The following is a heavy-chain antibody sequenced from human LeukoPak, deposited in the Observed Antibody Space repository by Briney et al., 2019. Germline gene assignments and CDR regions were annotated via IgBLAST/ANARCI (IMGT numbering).Heavy chain of an antibody. CDR3: AKYGLTGTTFYDY. V-gene: IGHV3-30*02. CDR1: GFIFSGSS. J-gene: IGHJ4*02. CDR2: IRFDATNK. D-gene: IGHD1-7*01. Sequence: GGSLRLSCAASGFIFSGSSMHWVRQAPGKGLEWVSFIRFDATNKYYADSVKGRFTISRDNSKNTLYLQMNSLRAEDTAVYYCAKYGLTGTTFYDYWGQGTLVTVSS.